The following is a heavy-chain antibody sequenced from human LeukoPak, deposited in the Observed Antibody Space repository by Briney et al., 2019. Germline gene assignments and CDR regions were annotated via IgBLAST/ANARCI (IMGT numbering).Heavy chain of an antibody. D-gene: IGHD1-1*01. V-gene: IGHV3-15*01. J-gene: IGHJ4*02. Sequence: GGSLRLSCAVSGFTFSNAWMSWVRQAPGKGLEWVGRIRSNTDGGTTDHTAPVKGRFTISRDDSKNTVYLQMNSLKTEDTAVYYRTTGPERHPYNFDYWGQGTLVTVSS. CDR2: IRSNTDGGTT. CDR1: GFTFSNAW. CDR3: TTGPERHPYNFDY.